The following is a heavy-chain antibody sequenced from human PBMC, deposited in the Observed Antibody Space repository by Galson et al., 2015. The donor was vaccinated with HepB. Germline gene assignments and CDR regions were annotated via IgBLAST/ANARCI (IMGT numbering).Heavy chain of an antibody. J-gene: IGHJ2*01. CDR3: ARDREYYDFWSGYQSYWYFDL. CDR2: ISSSSSYI. V-gene: IGHV3-21*01. CDR1: GFTFSSYS. D-gene: IGHD3-3*01. Sequence: SLRLSCAASGFTFSSYSMNWVRQAPGKGLEWVSSISSSSSYIYYADSVKGRFTISRDNAKNSLYLQINSLRAEDTAVYYCARDREYYDFWSGYQSYWYFDLWGRGTLVTVSS.